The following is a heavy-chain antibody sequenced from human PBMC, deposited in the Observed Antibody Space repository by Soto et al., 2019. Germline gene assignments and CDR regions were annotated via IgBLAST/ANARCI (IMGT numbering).Heavy chain of an antibody. J-gene: IGHJ5*02. CDR2: ISAYDGKT. CDR3: AIDPHEYWTSYWFDP. CDR1: GYNFNIYG. V-gene: IGHV1-18*01. Sequence: SVKVSCKASGYNFNIYGINWVRRAPGQGLELMGWISAYDGKTTYAEKFQGRVTMTTDASTSTAYMELRSLRSDDTAVYYCAIDPHEYWTSYWFDPCGQGTLVTVSS. D-gene: IGHD3-3*01.